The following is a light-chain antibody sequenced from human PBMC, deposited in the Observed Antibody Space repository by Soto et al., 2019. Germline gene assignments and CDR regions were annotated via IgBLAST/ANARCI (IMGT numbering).Light chain of an antibody. Sequence: DILMTQYPTSLSAFVVDRVTITCRASQSISSYLSWYQLKPGTAPKVLIYAASSLQSGVPSRFSGSGSGTDFTLTISGLQPEDFAIYYCQQSYNTPCTSAPRAKVDI. CDR1: QSISSY. CDR3: QQSYNTPCT. CDR2: AAS. J-gene: IGKJ3*01. V-gene: IGKV1-39*01.